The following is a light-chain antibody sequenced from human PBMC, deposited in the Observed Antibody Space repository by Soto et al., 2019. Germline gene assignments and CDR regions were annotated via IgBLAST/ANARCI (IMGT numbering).Light chain of an antibody. CDR2: GAS. CDR3: QQYNNGPVT. Sequence: EIVMTQSPATLSVSPGERATLSCRASQSVSSNLAWYQQKPGQAPRLLIYGASTRATGIPARFSGSGSGTEFTLTISSLQSEDVAVYYCQQYNNGPVTFGQGTKVDIK. J-gene: IGKJ1*01. CDR1: QSVSSN. V-gene: IGKV3-15*01.